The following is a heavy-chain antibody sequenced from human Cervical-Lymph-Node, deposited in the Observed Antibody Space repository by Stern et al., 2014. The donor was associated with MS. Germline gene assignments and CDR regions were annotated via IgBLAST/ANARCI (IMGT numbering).Heavy chain of an antibody. J-gene: IGHJ5*02. Sequence: QVQLQESGPGLGKPSQTLSLTCTVSGGSISSGDYYWRWIRQPPGKGLEWIGYIYYSGSTYYNPSLKSRVTISVDTSKNQFSLKLSSVTAADTAVYYCASANCSSTSCPNWFDPWGQGTLVTVSS. V-gene: IGHV4-30-4*01. D-gene: IGHD2-2*01. CDR1: GGSISSGDYY. CDR2: IYYSGST. CDR3: ASANCSSTSCPNWFDP.